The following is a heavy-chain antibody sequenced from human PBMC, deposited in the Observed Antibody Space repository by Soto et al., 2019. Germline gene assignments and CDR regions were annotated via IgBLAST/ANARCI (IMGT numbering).Heavy chain of an antibody. CDR3: TRVPHYYDSSGGMDV. CDR2: IRSKAYGGTT. CDR1: GFTFGYYA. Sequence: PGGSLRLSCTASGFTFGYYAMSWVRQSPGKGLEWVGFIRSKAYGGTTEYAASVKGRFTISRDDSKSIAYLQMNSLKTEDTAVYYCTRVPHYYDSSGGMDVWGQGTTVTVSS. J-gene: IGHJ6*02. D-gene: IGHD3-22*01. V-gene: IGHV3-49*04.